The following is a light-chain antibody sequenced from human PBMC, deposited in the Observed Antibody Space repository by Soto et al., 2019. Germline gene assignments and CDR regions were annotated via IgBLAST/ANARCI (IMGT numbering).Light chain of an antibody. Sequence: QSVLTQPPSVSGAPGQRVTISCTGSSSNIGAGYDVHWYQQLPGTAPKLLISSNNNRPSGVPDRFSVSKSGTSASLAITRLQPEDEADYYCSSYAGSNNVVFGGGTKLTVL. J-gene: IGLJ2*01. CDR2: SNN. V-gene: IGLV1-40*01. CDR3: SSYAGSNNVV. CDR1: SSNIGAGYD.